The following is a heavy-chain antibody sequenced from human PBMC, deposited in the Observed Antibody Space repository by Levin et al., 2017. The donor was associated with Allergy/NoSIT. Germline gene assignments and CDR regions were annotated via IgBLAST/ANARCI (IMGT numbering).Heavy chain of an antibody. Sequence: PGGSLRLSXXXXXIPGSSNHMVWVRQHPGKGLEWVSIIYSGGSTNYADSVKGRFTISRDNSKNTLYLQMYSLRAEDTAVYYCARDLSSPLGFFDLWGRGTLITVSS. CDR1: XIPGSSNH. CDR2: IYSGGST. D-gene: IGHD6-13*01. CDR3: ARDLSSPLGFFDL. V-gene: IGHV3-66*01. J-gene: IGHJ2*01.